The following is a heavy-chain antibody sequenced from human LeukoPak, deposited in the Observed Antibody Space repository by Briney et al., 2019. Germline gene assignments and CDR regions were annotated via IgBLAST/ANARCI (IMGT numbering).Heavy chain of an antibody. V-gene: IGHV1-2*02. Sequence: GASVKVTCKASGYTFTGYYMHWVRQAPGQGLEWMGWINPNSGDTNYAQKFQGRVTVTRDTSISTAYMELSGLTSDDTAVYYCARGVLPAAMRGVGDAFDIWGQGTMVTVSS. CDR2: INPNSGDT. CDR1: GYTFTGYY. D-gene: IGHD2-2*01. J-gene: IGHJ3*02. CDR3: ARGVLPAAMRGVGDAFDI.